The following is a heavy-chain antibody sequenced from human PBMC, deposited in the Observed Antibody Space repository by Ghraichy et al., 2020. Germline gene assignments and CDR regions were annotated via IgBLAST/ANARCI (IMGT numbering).Heavy chain of an antibody. J-gene: IGHJ6*02. Sequence: ASVKVSCKASGYSFTRHGISWVRQAPGQGLEWLGWISAYNGDTDYKQRFQGRVTMTTDTSSSTAYMELRSLRSDDTAVYYCARVLIYYDSSGYHYGVDVWGLGTTVTVSS. D-gene: IGHD3-22*01. CDR2: ISAYNGDT. V-gene: IGHV1-18*04. CDR3: ARVLIYYDSSGYHYGVDV. CDR1: GYSFTRHG.